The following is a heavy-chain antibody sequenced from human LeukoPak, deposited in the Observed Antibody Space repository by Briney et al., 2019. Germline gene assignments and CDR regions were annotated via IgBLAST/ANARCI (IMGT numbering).Heavy chain of an antibody. V-gene: IGHV4-4*07. D-gene: IGHD2-15*01. CDR2: IYPSESA. CDR3: ASTEVAGIFKS. J-gene: IGHJ5*02. Sequence: SETLSLTCTVSGGSISSYQWTWIRQPAGKGLEWIGRIYPSESAIYSPSLKSRVTMSVDTSKKQFSLKVRSVTAADTDEYYCASTEVAGIFKSCGQGTLVTVSS. CDR1: GGSISSYQ.